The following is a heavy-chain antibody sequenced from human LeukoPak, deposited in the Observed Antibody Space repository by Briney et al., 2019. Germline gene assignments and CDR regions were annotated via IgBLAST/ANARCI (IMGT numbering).Heavy chain of an antibody. V-gene: IGHV3-7*01. CDR1: GFTFSSYW. CDR3: ARILTYYYDSSGYYWDY. J-gene: IGHJ4*02. CDR2: IKQDGSEK. Sequence: GGSLRLSCAASGFTFSSYWMSWVRQAPGKGLEWVANIKQDGSEKYYVDSVKGRFTISRDNAKNSLYLQMNSLRAEDTAVYYCARILTYYYDSSGYYWDYWGQGTLVTVSS. D-gene: IGHD3-22*01.